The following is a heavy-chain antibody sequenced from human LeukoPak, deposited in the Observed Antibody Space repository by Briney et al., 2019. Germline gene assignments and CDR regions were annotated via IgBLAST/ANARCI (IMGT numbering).Heavy chain of an antibody. J-gene: IGHJ4*02. D-gene: IGHD3-22*01. CDR2: IIPVFGTT. CDR1: GGTLGRNA. V-gene: IGHV1-69*06. CDR3: ARCSPGDSSNFYAVLQY. Sequence: SVKVSCKASGGTLGRNAISWVRLTPGQGLEWLGGIIPVFGTTTYAQKFQAKVTMTADKSTNTAYLEISSLTSDDTAVYYCARCSPGDSSNFYAVLQYWGQGTQVTVST.